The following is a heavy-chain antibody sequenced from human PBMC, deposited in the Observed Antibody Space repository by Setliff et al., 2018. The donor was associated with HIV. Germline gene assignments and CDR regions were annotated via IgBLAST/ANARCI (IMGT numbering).Heavy chain of an antibody. J-gene: IGHJ4*02. Sequence: GASVKVSCKASGDTFSTFAIIWVRQAPGQGLEWMGGIIPKSNTPDYAQIFNGRLTITADESTSTAHMELVGLTSEDSAVYYCARGSPIVWFGEFLYPEIDYWGQGSLVTVSS. D-gene: IGHD3-10*01. CDR3: ARGSPIVWFGEFLYPEIDY. V-gene: IGHV1-69*13. CDR1: GDTFSTFA. CDR2: IIPKSNTP.